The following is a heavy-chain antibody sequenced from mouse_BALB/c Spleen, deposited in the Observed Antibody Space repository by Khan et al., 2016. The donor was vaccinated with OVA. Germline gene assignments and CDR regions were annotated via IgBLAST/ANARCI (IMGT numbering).Heavy chain of an antibody. CDR2: INPSTAYT. CDR1: GYTFINYW. V-gene: IGHV1-7*01. J-gene: IGHJ2*01. Sequence: QVRLQQSGAELAKPGASVKMSCKASGYTFINYWILWVKQRPGQGLEWIGYINPSTAYTEYNQNFKDKATLTADKSSRTAYMQLRSLTSEDSAIYYCARRGLRWDFAFWGQGTTLTVSS. D-gene: IGHD1-1*01. CDR3: ARRGLRWDFAF.